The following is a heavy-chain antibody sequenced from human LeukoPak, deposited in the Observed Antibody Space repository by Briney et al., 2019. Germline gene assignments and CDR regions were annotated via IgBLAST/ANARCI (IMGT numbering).Heavy chain of an antibody. D-gene: IGHD1-1*01. J-gene: IGHJ4*01. CDR2: ITAYNGNR. CDR1: GYTFSNYG. Sequence: VASVKVSCKTSGYTFSNYGISWVRQAPGQGLEWMGWITAYNGNRLCAQRFQGRITLTTDTSTSTSYMELRSLEYDDTAIYYCARDNDKVVDHWGQGTLVTVSS. V-gene: IGHV1-18*01. CDR3: ARDNDKVVDH.